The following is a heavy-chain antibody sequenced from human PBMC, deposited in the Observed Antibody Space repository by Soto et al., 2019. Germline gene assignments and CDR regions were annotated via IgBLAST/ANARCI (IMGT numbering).Heavy chain of an antibody. V-gene: IGHV5-51*01. J-gene: IGHJ4*02. D-gene: IGHD2-8*02. CDR3: ASSVLVTSTMNYFDL. CDR2: IYPGDSDT. CDR1: GYSFTTYW. Sequence: GESLKISCKGSGYSFTTYWIGWVRQMPGKGLEWMGIIYPGDSDTRYSPSFQGRVTISADKSIKTTYLQWSSLKASDTAIYFCASSVLVTSTMNYFDLWGQGTLVTVSS.